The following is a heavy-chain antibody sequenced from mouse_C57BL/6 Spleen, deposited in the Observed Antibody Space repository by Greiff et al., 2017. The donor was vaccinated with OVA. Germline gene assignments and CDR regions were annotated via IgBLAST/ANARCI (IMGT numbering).Heavy chain of an antibody. CDR1: GYAFTNYL. CDR3: AREKGGTGPFAY. Sequence: LVESGAELVRPGTSVKVSCKASGYAFTNYLIEWVKQRPGQGLEWIGVINPGSGGTNYNEKFKGKATLTADKSSSTAYMQLSSLTSEDSAVYFCAREKGGTGPFAYWGQGTTLTVSS. J-gene: IGHJ2*01. V-gene: IGHV1-54*01. CDR2: INPGSGGT. D-gene: IGHD4-1*01.